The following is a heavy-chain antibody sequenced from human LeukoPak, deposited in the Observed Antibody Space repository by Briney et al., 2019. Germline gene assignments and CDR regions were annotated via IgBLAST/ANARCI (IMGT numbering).Heavy chain of an antibody. V-gene: IGHV5-10-1*01. CDR1: GYSFTSYW. J-gene: IGHJ6*02. CDR2: IDPSDPYT. Sequence: GESLKISCKGSGYSFTSYWISWVRQMPGKGLEWMGRIDPSDPYTNYSPSFQGHVTISADKSISTAYLQWSSLKASDTAMYYCARRGHEDSSSWHPYYYYGMDVWGQGTTVTVSS. CDR3: ARRGHEDSSSWHPYYYYGMDV. D-gene: IGHD6-13*01.